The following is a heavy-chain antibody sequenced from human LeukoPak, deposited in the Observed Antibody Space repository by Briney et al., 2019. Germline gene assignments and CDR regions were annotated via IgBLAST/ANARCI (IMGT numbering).Heavy chain of an antibody. V-gene: IGHV4-59*01. Sequence: SETLSLTCTVSGGSISSYYWSWIRQPPGKGLEWIGYIYWSGTTNYNPSLESRVTISVDTSKNQFSLKLTSVTAADTAMCYCARHSLWSGSYLPTVLDYWGQGILVTVSS. CDR2: IYWSGTT. J-gene: IGHJ4*02. CDR1: GGSISSYY. CDR3: ARHSLWSGSYLPTVLDY. D-gene: IGHD1-26*01.